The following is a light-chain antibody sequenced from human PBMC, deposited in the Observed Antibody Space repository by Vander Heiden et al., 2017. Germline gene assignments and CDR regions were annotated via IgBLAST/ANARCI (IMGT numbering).Light chain of an antibody. J-gene: IGKJ4*02. V-gene: IGKV1-12*01. CDR3: QQANSCPRT. CDR2: AAS. Sequence: QMSQSPSFVYASVGDRVTIPCRASQGISSWVAWYQQKPGKAPKLLIYAASSLQSGVPTRFSGSGAGTDCTLTICSKQPEDCATYYCQQANSCPRTFGGGTKVEIK. CDR1: QGISSW.